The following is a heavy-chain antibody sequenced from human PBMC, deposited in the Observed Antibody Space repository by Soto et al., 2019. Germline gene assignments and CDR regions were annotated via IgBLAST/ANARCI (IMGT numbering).Heavy chain of an antibody. D-gene: IGHD4-17*01. J-gene: IGHJ6*02. CDR2: IYYSGST. CDR3: ARDSHYGDFYGMDV. V-gene: IGHV4-31*03. Sequence: KPSETLSLTCTVSGGSISSGGYYWSWIRQHPGKGLEWIGYIYYSGSTYYNPSLKSRVTISVDTSKNQFSLKLGSVTAADTAVYYCARDSHYGDFYGMDVWGQGTTVTVSS. CDR1: GGSISSGGYY.